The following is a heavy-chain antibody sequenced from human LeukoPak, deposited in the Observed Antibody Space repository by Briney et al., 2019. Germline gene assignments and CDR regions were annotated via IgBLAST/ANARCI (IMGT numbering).Heavy chain of an antibody. Sequence: SETLSLTCTVSGYSISSGYYWGWIRQPPGKGLEWIGSIHHSGNSYYNPSLKSRVTISADTSKNQFSLKLSSVTAADTAVFYCARAEYGEAPFDYWGQGTLVTVSS. V-gene: IGHV4-38-2*02. J-gene: IGHJ4*02. D-gene: IGHD4-17*01. CDR1: GYSISSGYY. CDR3: ARAEYGEAPFDY. CDR2: IHHSGNS.